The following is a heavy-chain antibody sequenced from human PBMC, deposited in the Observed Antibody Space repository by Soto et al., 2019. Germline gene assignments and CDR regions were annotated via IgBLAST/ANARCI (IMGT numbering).Heavy chain of an antibody. Sequence: EVQLLESGGGLVQPGGSLRLSCAASGFSLSTYDMIWVRQAPGKGLEWVAGISTSGRATYYANSVKGRFTISRDHSKITVFLEMSSLSAEDTAVYYCAKDRAFNFYYGMDVWGQGTTVTVSS. J-gene: IGHJ6*02. CDR3: AKDRAFNFYYGMDV. V-gene: IGHV3-23*01. CDR1: GFSLSTYD. D-gene: IGHD3-10*01. CDR2: ISTSGRAT.